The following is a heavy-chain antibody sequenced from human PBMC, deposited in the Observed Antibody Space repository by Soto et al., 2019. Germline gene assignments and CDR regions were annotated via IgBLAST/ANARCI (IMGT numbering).Heavy chain of an antibody. V-gene: IGHV3-23*01. CDR1: GFTFSSYA. Sequence: EVQLLESGGGLVQPGGSLRLSCAASGFTFSSYAMSWVRQAPGEGLEWVSAISGSGGSTYYADSVKGRFTISRDNSKNTLYLQMNSLRAEDTAVYYCAKDATYYDILTGYPESPYYYYYGMDVWGQGTTVTVSS. D-gene: IGHD3-9*01. CDR3: AKDATYYDILTGYPESPYYYYYGMDV. J-gene: IGHJ6*02. CDR2: ISGSGGST.